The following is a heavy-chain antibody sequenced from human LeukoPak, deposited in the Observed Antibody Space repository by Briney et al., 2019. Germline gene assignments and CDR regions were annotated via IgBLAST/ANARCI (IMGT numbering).Heavy chain of an antibody. Sequence: PGGSLRVSCSASGFIFSSNAMHWVRQAPGKGLEYVSGITSNGGKTYYADSVKGRFTISRDNSKKTLSLQMSSLRAEDTAVYYCVSTYDYDDGGFYPFDYWGQGTLVTVSS. CDR1: GFIFSSNA. V-gene: IGHV3-64D*09. CDR3: VSTYDYDDGGFYPFDY. J-gene: IGHJ4*02. CDR2: ITSNGGKT. D-gene: IGHD3-22*01.